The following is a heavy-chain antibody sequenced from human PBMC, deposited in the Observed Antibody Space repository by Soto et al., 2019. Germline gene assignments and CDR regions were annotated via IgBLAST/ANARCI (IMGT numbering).Heavy chain of an antibody. Sequence: GSLRLSCAASGFTFSNAWMSWVRQAPGKGLEWVGRIKSKTDGGTTDYAAPVKGRFTISRDDSKNTLYLQMNSLKTEDTAVYYCTTGRITIFGVVTPARYGMDVWGQGTTVTVSS. CDR3: TTGRITIFGVVTPARYGMDV. D-gene: IGHD3-3*01. J-gene: IGHJ6*02. V-gene: IGHV3-15*01. CDR1: GFTFSNAW. CDR2: IKSKTDGGTT.